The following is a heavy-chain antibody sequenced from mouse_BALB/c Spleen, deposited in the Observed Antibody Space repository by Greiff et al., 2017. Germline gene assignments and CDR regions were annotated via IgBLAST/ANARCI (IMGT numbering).Heavy chain of an antibody. CDR1: GYAFSSYW. Sequence: VKLVESGAELVRPGSSVKISCKASGYAFSSYWMNWVKQRPGQGLEWIGQIYPGDGDTNYNGKFKGKATLTADKSSSTAYMQLSSLTSEDSAVYFCARTYSRGYAMDYWGQGTSVTVSS. CDR3: ARTYSRGYAMDY. V-gene: IGHV1-80*01. J-gene: IGHJ4*01. D-gene: IGHD2-14*01. CDR2: IYPGDGDT.